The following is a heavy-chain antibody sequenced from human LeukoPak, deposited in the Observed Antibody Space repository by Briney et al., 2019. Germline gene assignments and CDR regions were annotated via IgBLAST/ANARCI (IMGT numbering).Heavy chain of an antibody. Sequence: SETLSLTCTVSGGSISSYYWSWIRQPAGKGLEWIGRIYTSGSTYYNPSLKSRVTISVDTSKNQFSLKLSSVTAADTAVYYCARHRSYSGSYFPYYYYYYGMDVWGQGTTVTVSS. CDR3: ARHRSYSGSYFPYYYYYYGMDV. CDR1: GGSISSYY. J-gene: IGHJ6*02. D-gene: IGHD1-26*01. V-gene: IGHV4-4*07. CDR2: IYTSGST.